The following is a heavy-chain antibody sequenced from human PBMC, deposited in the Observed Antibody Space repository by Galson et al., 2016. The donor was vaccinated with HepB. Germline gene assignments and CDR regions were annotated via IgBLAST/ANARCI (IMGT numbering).Heavy chain of an antibody. CDR2: VDPRDSHT. V-gene: IGHV5-10-1*01. CDR1: GYSFNSYW. D-gene: IGHD4/OR15-4a*01. Sequence: QSGAEVKKPGESLRISCKGFGYSFNSYWINWVRQMPGKGLEWMGRVDPRDSHTNYSPSFQGHVTISADESISTAYLQWGSLKASDTAMYFCARVVRDTYYHYGVWYVCDQGTQGTVSS. CDR3: ARVVRDTYYHYGVWYV. J-gene: IGHJ6*02.